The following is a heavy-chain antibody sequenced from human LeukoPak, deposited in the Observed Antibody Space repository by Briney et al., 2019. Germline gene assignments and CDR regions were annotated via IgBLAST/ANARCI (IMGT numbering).Heavy chain of an antibody. V-gene: IGHV3-48*02. CDR2: ISSSSSTI. CDR3: ASLYGSGSYYFKDYYYYYGMDV. Sequence: PGGALRLSCAASRFTFSSYSMNWVRQAPGKGLEWVSYISSSSSTIYYADSVKGRFTISRDNAKNSLYLQMNSLRDEDTAVYYCASLYGSGSYYFKDYYYYYGMDVWGQGTTVTVSS. CDR1: RFTFSSYS. J-gene: IGHJ6*02. D-gene: IGHD3-10*01.